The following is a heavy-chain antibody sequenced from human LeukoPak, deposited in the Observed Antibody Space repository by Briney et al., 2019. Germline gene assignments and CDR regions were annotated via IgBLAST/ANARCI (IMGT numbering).Heavy chain of an antibody. V-gene: IGHV3-23*01. D-gene: IGHD2-8*01. CDR2: ISGSGGST. CDR1: GFTFSSYG. J-gene: IGHJ6*03. CDR3: AKSNPGVPYYMDV. Sequence: GGSLRLSCAASGFTFSSYGMNWVRQAPGKGLEWVSGISGSGGSTYYAVSVKGRFTISRDNSKNTLYVQMNSVRAEDTAVYYCAKSNPGVPYYMDVWGKGTTVTISS.